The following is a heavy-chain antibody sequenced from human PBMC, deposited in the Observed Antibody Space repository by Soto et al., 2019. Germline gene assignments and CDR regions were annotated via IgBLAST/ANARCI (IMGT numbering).Heavy chain of an antibody. CDR3: AKVRYSSPMGYYYGMDV. V-gene: IGHV1-69*13. Sequence: ASVKVSCKASRVAFSKFIVTWVRQAPGLGLEWVGGIIPIFGTANYAQKFQGRVTITADESTSTSYMEVNNLRAEDTAVYYCAKVRYSSPMGYYYGMDVWGQGTTVTVSS. CDR2: IIPIFGTA. D-gene: IGHD6-19*01. CDR1: RVAFSKFI. J-gene: IGHJ6*02.